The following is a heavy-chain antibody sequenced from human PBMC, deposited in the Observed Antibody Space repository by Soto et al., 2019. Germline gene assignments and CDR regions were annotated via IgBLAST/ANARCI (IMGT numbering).Heavy chain of an antibody. CDR1: GCSFSSYY. Sequence: SETLSLTCTVSGCSFSSYYWSWIRQPPGKGLEWIGYIYYSGSTSYSPSLKSRVTISVDTSKNQFSLKLSSVTAADTAVYYCARLTTVTSLSAFDIWGQGTMVTVSS. J-gene: IGHJ3*02. D-gene: IGHD4-17*01. CDR2: IYYSGST. CDR3: ARLTTVTSLSAFDI. V-gene: IGHV4-59*01.